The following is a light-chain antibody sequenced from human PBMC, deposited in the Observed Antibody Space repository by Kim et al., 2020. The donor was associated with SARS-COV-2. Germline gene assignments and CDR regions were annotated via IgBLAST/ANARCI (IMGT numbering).Light chain of an antibody. CDR1: SSNIGAGYD. V-gene: IGLV1-40*01. CDR2: DNG. J-gene: IGLJ3*02. CDR3: QSYDGTLSGRV. Sequence: QTVTISCAGSSSNIGAGYDVHWYQHLPGRVPKLLIFDNGKRTSGVPDRFIGSKSGTSASLAITGLQAEDEADYYCQSYDGTLSGRVFGGGTKLTVL.